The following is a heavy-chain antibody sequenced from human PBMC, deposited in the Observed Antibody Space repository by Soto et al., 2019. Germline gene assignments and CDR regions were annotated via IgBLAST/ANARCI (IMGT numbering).Heavy chain of an antibody. D-gene: IGHD6-19*01. J-gene: IGHJ4*02. CDR2: IIPILGIA. CDR3: AREGSGWYEDY. CDR1: GGTFSSYT. V-gene: IGHV1-69*02. Sequence: ASVKVSCKASGGTFSSYTISWVRQAPGQGLEWMGRIIPILGIANYAQKFQGRVTITADKSTSTAYMELSSLRSEDTAVYYCAREGSGWYEDYWGQGTLVTVSS.